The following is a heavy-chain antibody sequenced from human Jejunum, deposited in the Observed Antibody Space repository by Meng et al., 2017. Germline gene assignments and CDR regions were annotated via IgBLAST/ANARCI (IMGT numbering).Heavy chain of an antibody. CDR1: GGSFSGFY. CDR3: SRGGDSTKLGRD. CDR2: IHPSGVT. V-gene: IGHV4-34*01. J-gene: IGHJ4*02. Sequence: GSLRLSCTVHGGSFSGFYLTWIRQPPGKGLEWIGEIHPSGVTNYNPSLKSRVTTSVDTSKNHFSLTLTSVTAADTAVYYCSRGGDSTKLGRDWGQGTLVTVSS. D-gene: IGHD7-27*01.